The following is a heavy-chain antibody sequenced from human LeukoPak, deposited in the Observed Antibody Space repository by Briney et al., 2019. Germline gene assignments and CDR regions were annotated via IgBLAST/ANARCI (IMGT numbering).Heavy chain of an antibody. V-gene: IGHV4-34*01. CDR2: INHSGST. J-gene: IGHJ5*02. Sequence: SETLSLTCAVYGGSFSGYYWSWIRQPPGKGLEWVGEINHSGSTNYTPSLKSRVTISVDTSKNQFSLKLSSVTAADTAVYYCARENIVVVPAANPRFDPWGQGTLVTVSS. CDR1: GGSFSGYY. CDR3: ARENIVVVPAANPRFDP. D-gene: IGHD2-2*01.